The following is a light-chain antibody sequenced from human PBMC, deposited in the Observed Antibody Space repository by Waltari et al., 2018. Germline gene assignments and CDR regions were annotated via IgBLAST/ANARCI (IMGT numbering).Light chain of an antibody. J-gene: IGKJ2*01. CDR3: QQYNTYPYT. CDR2: EAS. V-gene: IGKV1-5*03. Sequence: DIQMTQSPSTLSASVGDRVTITCRASQNINRWLAWYQQKPGKAPKLLIYEASSLESEVPSRFGGSGSGTEFTLTISSLQPDDFATYYCQQYNTYPYTFGQGTKLEIK. CDR1: QNINRW.